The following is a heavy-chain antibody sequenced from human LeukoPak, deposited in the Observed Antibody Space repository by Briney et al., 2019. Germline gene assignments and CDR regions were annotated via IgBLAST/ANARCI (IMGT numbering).Heavy chain of an antibody. CDR2: ISGSGGST. J-gene: IGHJ4*02. CDR3: TTDKDYASGRG. Sequence: GGSLRLSCAASGFTFSSYAMSWVRQAPGKGLEWVSAISGSGGSTYYADSVKGRFTISRYNSKNTLYLQMNNLKTEDTAVYYCTTDKDYASGRGWGQGTLVTVSS. D-gene: IGHD3-10*01. CDR1: GFTFSSYA. V-gene: IGHV3-23*01.